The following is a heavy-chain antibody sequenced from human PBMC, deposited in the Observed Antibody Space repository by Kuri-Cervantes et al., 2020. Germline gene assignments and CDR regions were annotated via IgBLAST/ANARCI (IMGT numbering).Heavy chain of an antibody. CDR3: ARGSGYRFVDY. V-gene: IGHV3-48*01. Sequence: GESLKISCAASGFTFSSYSMNWVRQAPGKGLEWVSYISSSSSTIYYADSVKGRFTISRDNSKNTLHLQMNSLRAEDTAVYYCARGSGYRFVDYWGQGTLVTVSS. CDR2: ISSSSSTI. J-gene: IGHJ4*02. CDR1: GFTFSSYS. D-gene: IGHD5-18*01.